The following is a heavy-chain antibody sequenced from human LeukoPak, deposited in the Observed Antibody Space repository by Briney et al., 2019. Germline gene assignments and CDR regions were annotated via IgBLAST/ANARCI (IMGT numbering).Heavy chain of an antibody. J-gene: IGHJ4*02. CDR2: ISSSGSTI. CDR3: ARGPEYSSGWYGGY. V-gene: IGHV3-48*04. Sequence: GGSLRLSCAASGFSFSAYGMHWVRQAPGKGLEWISYISSSGSTIYYADSVKGRFTISRDNAKNSLYLQMNSLRAEDTAVYYCARGPEYSSGWYGGYWGQGALVTVSS. CDR1: GFSFSAYG. D-gene: IGHD6-19*01.